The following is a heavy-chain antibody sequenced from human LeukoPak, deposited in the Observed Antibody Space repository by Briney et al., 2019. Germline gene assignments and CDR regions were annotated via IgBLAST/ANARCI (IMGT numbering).Heavy chain of an antibody. J-gene: IGHJ4*02. CDR1: GFTFSSYG. CDR3: ARDTAGSGSPPDY. CDR2: IRYDGSNK. D-gene: IGHD3-10*01. V-gene: IGHV3-30*02. Sequence: PGGSLRLSCAASGFTFSSYGMHWVRQAPGKGLEWVAFIRYDGSNKYYADSVKGRFTISRDNSKNTLYLQMNSLRIEDTAMYYCARDTAGSGSPPDYWGQGTLVTVSS.